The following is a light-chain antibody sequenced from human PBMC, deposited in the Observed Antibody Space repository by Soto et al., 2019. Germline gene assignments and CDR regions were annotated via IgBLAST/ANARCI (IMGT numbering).Light chain of an antibody. CDR1: QSISSD. J-gene: IGKJ1*01. V-gene: IGKV3-11*01. CDR3: QQRSSWPRT. CDR2: VAS. Sequence: EIVLTQSPATLSLSPGERATLSCRASQSISSDLAWYQQKPGQAPRLFIYVASNRVTGIPARFRGSGSGTDFTLTISTLEPEDFAVYYCQQRSSWPRTFGQGTKVEIK.